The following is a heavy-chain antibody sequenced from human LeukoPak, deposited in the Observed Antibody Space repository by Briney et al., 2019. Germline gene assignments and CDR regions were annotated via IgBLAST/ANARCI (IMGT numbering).Heavy chain of an antibody. D-gene: IGHD3-10*01. Sequence: GGSLRLSCAASGFTFSSYSMNWVRQAPGKGLEWVSYINNIGSAIYYADSVKGRFTISRDNAKNSLYLQMNSLRAEGAAVYYCARDYYYGSGTRGYYYMDVWGKGTTVTVSS. CDR2: INNIGSAI. CDR3: ARDYYYGSGTRGYYYMDV. J-gene: IGHJ6*03. CDR1: GFTFSSYS. V-gene: IGHV3-48*01.